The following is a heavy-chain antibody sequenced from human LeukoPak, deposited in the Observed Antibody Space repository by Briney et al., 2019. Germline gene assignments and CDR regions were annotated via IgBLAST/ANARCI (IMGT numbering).Heavy chain of an antibody. CDR3: AKWKYSNSGIDDY. V-gene: IGHV3-23*01. J-gene: IGHJ4*02. CDR2: ISGSGDNT. Sequence: PGESLRLSCAASGFTFSSYSMNWVRQVPGKGLEWVSVISGSGDNTYYADSVKGRFTISRDNSKNMLYLQMNSLRAEDTAVYYCAKWKYSNSGIDDYWGQGTLVTVSS. CDR1: GFTFSSYS. D-gene: IGHD6-6*01.